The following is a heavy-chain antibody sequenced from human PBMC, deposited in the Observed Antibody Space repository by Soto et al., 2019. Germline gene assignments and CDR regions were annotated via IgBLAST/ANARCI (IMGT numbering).Heavy chain of an antibody. CDR1: GGSISSSIYY. CDR3: ARIWFGELLRYYYMDV. CDR2: IYYSGST. V-gene: IGHV4-39*01. J-gene: IGHJ6*03. Sequence: SETLSLTCPVAGGSISSSIYYWGWIRQPPGKGLEWIGSIYYSGSTYYNPSLKSRVTISVDTSKNQFSLKLSSVTAADTAVYYCARIWFGELLRYYYMDVWGKGTTVTVSS. D-gene: IGHD3-10*01.